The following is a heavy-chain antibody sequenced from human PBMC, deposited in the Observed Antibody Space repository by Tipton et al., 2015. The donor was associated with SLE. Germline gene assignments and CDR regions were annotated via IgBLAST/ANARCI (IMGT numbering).Heavy chain of an antibody. CDR3: AKDMSGSYFDY. V-gene: IGHV3-43D*03. CDR2: ISWDGGST. Sequence: SLRLSCAASGFTFSSHWMHWVRQAPGKGLVWVSLISWDGGSTYYADSVKGRFTISRDNSKNSLYLQMNSLRAEDTALYYCAKDMSGSYFDYWGQGTLVTVSS. D-gene: IGHD1-26*01. CDR1: GFTFSSHW. J-gene: IGHJ4*02.